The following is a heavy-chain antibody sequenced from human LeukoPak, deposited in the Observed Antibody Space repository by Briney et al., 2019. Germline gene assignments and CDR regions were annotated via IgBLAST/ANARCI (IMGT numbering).Heavy chain of an antibody. CDR1: GYTFTTYG. CDR3: ARALVDGYKELGY. V-gene: IGHV1-18*01. J-gene: IGHJ4*02. CDR2: ISAYNGNT. D-gene: IGHD5-24*01. Sequence: ASVKVSCTASGYTFTTYGITWVRQAPGQGLEWMGWISAYNGNTNYAQKLQGRVTMTTDTSTSTAYMELRSLRSDDTAVYYCARALVDGYKELGYWGQGTLVTVSS.